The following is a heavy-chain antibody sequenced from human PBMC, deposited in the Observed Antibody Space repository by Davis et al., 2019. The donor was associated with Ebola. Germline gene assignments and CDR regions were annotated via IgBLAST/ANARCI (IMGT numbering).Heavy chain of an antibody. Sequence: GESLKISCAASGFIVSSNYMSWVRQAPGKGLEWVSVIYSVGTTNYADSVKGRFTISRHNSKNTLYLQINSLRAEDTAVYYCARGYYDSTGNRYFDFWGRGTLVTVSS. V-gene: IGHV3-53*04. CDR1: GFIVSSNY. D-gene: IGHD3-22*01. CDR2: IYSVGTT. J-gene: IGHJ2*01. CDR3: ARGYYDSTGNRYFDF.